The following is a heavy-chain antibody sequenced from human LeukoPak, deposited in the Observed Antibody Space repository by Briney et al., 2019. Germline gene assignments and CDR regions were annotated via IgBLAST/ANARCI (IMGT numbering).Heavy chain of an antibody. Sequence: PGGSLRLSCAASGFTFSSYWMHWVRQAPGKGLVWVSRINSDGSSTSYADSVKGRFTISRDNAKNTLYLQMNSLRAEDTAVYYCAKVISGADCFFDYWGQGTLVTVSS. V-gene: IGHV3-74*01. J-gene: IGHJ4*02. CDR1: GFTFSSYW. D-gene: IGHD2-21*01. CDR3: AKVISGADCFFDY. CDR2: INSDGSST.